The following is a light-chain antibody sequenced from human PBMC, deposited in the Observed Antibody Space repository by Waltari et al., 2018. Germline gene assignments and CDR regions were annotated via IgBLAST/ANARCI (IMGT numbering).Light chain of an antibody. J-gene: IGLJ3*02. V-gene: IGLV1-47*01. CDR3: ATWDDRLSGWL. CDR1: SSNIGSQY. CDR2: KND. Sequence: QSVLTQTPSASGTPGQRVTISCSGSSSNIGSQYVYWYQQLPGTAPKLLFYKNDPRPSGVPDRFSGSKSGTSASLAISGLRSEDEADYYCATWDDRLSGWLFGGGTKLTAL.